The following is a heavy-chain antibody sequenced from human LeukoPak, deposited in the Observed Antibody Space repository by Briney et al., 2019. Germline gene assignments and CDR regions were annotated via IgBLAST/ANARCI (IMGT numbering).Heavy chain of an antibody. CDR3: ARDYYDSSGYSYY. Sequence: ASVKVSCKASGYTFTSYDINWVRQATGQGLEWMGWMNPNSGNTGYAQKFQGRVTMTRNNSISTAYMELSSLRAEDTAVYYCARDYYDSSGYSYYWGQGTLVTVSS. D-gene: IGHD3-22*01. V-gene: IGHV1-8*01. CDR1: GYTFTSYD. CDR2: MNPNSGNT. J-gene: IGHJ4*02.